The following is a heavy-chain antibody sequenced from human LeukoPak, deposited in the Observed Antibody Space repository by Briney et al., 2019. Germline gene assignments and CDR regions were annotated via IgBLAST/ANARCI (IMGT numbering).Heavy chain of an antibody. CDR3: ARGRRDILTGYFDY. Sequence: ASVKVSCKASGYTFTSYAMHWVRQAPGQRLEWMGWINAGSGNTKYSQKFQGRVTITRDTSASTAYMELSSLRSEDTAVYYCARGRRDILTGYFDYWGQGTLVTVSP. CDR2: INAGSGNT. V-gene: IGHV1-3*01. D-gene: IGHD3-9*01. CDR1: GYTFTSYA. J-gene: IGHJ4*02.